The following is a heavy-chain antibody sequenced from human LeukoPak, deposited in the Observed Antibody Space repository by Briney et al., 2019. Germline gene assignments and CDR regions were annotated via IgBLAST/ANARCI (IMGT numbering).Heavy chain of an antibody. Sequence: QAGGSLRLSCAASGFTFSDYTMNWVRQAPGKGLEWVSYISSSSSTIDYADSVKGRFTISRDNAKNSLYLQLNSLRAEDTAVYYCARAQGTYFDYWGQGSLVTVSS. V-gene: IGHV3-48*01. CDR1: GFTFSDYT. CDR2: ISSSSSTI. CDR3: ARAQGTYFDY. J-gene: IGHJ4*02.